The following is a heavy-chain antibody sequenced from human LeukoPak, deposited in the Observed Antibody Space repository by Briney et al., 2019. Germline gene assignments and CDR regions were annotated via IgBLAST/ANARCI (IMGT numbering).Heavy chain of an antibody. V-gene: IGHV1-18*01. D-gene: IGHD6-13*01. CDR3: ARSLMAAPGIDY. J-gene: IGHJ4*02. CDR1: GYTFTNYG. CDR2: ISAYNGNT. Sequence: ASVKVSCKASGYTFTNYGISWVRQAPGQGLEWMGWISAYNGNTNYAQKLQGRVTMTTDTSTSTDYMELRSLRSDDTAVYFCARSLMAAPGIDYWGQGTLVTVSS.